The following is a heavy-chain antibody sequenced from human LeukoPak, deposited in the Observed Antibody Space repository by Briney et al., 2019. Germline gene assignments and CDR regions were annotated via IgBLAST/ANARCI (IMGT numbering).Heavy chain of an antibody. D-gene: IGHD6-19*01. V-gene: IGHV3-21*04. CDR3: AKGQWLVRGGEFDY. Sequence: GGSLRLSCAASGFTFSSYSMNWVRQVPGKGLEWVSSISMSSSHIYYADSVKGRFTISRDNSKNSLYLQMNSLRTEDTALYYCAKGQWLVRGGEFDYWGQGTLVTVSS. J-gene: IGHJ4*02. CDR2: ISMSSSHI. CDR1: GFTFSSYS.